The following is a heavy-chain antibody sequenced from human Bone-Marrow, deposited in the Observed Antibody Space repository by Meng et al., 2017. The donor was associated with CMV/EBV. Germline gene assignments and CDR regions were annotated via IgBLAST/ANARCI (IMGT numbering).Heavy chain of an antibody. CDR3: AKTYYDFRSGYKGPFDY. Sequence: GESLKISCAASGFTFSSYAMSWVRQAPGKGLEWVAFIRYDGSNNYYADSVKGRFTISRDNSKNTLYLQMNSLRAEDTAVYHCAKTYYDFRSGYKGPFDYWGQGTLVTVSS. D-gene: IGHD3-3*01. CDR1: GFTFSSYA. V-gene: IGHV3-30*02. J-gene: IGHJ4*02. CDR2: IRYDGSNN.